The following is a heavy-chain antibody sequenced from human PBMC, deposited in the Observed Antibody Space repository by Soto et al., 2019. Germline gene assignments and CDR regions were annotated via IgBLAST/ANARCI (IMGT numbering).Heavy chain of an antibody. CDR2: IIPLHNTS. V-gene: IGHV1-69*06. CDR3: ASWANWNPLYYDGLDV. Sequence: QVQLLQSGAEVKKPGSSVKVSCKVSGGAFNNYALNWVRHGPGQGLEWLGGIIPLHNTSNYSLKFLGRVTVTADIYSTTVYMEFNSLTSDDTATYYCASWANWNPLYYDGLDVWGQGTTVTVSS. J-gene: IGHJ6*02. D-gene: IGHD1-20*01. CDR1: GGAFNNYA.